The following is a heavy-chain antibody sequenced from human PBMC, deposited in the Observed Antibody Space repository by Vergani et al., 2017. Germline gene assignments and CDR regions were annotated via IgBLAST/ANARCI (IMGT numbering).Heavy chain of an antibody. Sequence: EVQLVESGGGLVQPGRSLRLSCAASGFTFDDYAMHWVRQAPGKGLEWVSGISWNSGSIGYADSVKGRFTISRDNAKNSLYLQMNSLRAEDTALYYCAKGGVVPAAPLDYWGQGTLVTVSS. CDR1: GFTFDDYA. D-gene: IGHD2-2*01. CDR2: ISWNSGSI. CDR3: AKGGVVPAAPLDY. V-gene: IGHV3-9*01. J-gene: IGHJ4*02.